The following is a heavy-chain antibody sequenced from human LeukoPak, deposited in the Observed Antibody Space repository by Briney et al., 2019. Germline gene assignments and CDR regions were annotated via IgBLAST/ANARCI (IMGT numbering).Heavy chain of an antibody. D-gene: IGHD2-8*01. J-gene: IGHJ3*01. CDR1: GFPFSCFW. Sequence: GSLRPSFAASGFPFSCFWMSWVRQAPGKGLEGVANIKQDGSEKYYVDSVKGRFTISRDNSKNTLYLQMNSLRAEDTAVYYCAREGDNGGDSPRPVWGQGTMVTVSS. CDR3: AREGDNGGDSPRPV. V-gene: IGHV3-7*03. CDR2: IKQDGSEK.